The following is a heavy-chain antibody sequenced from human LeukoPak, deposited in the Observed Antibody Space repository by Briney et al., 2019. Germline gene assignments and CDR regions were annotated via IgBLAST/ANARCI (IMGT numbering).Heavy chain of an antibody. D-gene: IGHD3-16*01. V-gene: IGHV3-74*01. CDR2: INSDGSST. J-gene: IGHJ5*02. CDR1: GFTFSSYW. Sequence: PGGSLRLSCAASGFTFSSYWMHWVRQAPGKGLVWVSRINSDGSSTSYADSVKGRFTTSRDNAKNTLNLQMNSLRAEDTAVYYCAREQKVITFGGVIGPWGQGTLVTVSS. CDR3: AREQKVITFGGVIGP.